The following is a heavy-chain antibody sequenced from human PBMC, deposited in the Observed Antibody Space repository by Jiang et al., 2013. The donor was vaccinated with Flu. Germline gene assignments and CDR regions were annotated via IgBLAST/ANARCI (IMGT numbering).Heavy chain of an antibody. J-gene: IGHJ4*02. V-gene: IGHV4-39*07. Sequence: SLTCSVSGGSISSDDYYWVWIRQPPGKELEWVGSIYHSGSTYYKPSLKSRVTMSVDTSKNQFSLSLTSVTAADTAVYYCARALKYSGFELPYFDFWGQGTLVTVSS. CDR3: ARALKYSGFELPYFDF. CDR2: IYHSGST. D-gene: IGHD5-12*01. CDR1: GGSISSDDYY.